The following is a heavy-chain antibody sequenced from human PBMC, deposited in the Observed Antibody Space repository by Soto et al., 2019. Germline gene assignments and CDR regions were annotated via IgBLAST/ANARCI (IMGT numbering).Heavy chain of an antibody. V-gene: IGHV1-2*04. Sequence: ASGKVSCKASGYTFTGCYMHWVRQAPGQGLEWMGWINPNSGGTNYAQKFQGWVTMTRDTSISTAYMELSRLRSDDTAVYYCARVVPRHCSGGSCSVYFDYWGQGTLVTVYS. CDR3: ARVVPRHCSGGSCSVYFDY. CDR2: INPNSGGT. J-gene: IGHJ4*02. D-gene: IGHD2-15*01. CDR1: GYTFTGCY.